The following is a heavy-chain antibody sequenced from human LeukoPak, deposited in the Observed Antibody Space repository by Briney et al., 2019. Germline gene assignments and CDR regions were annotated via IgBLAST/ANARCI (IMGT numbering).Heavy chain of an antibody. D-gene: IGHD6-13*01. CDR2: IWYDGSNK. Sequence: GGSLRLSCAASGFTFSSYGMHWVRQAPGKGLEWVAVIWYDGSNKYYADSVKGRFTISRDNSKNTLYLQMNSLRAEDTAVYYCAKDRGIAAAGTGDYWGQGTLVTVSS. CDR3: AKDRGIAAAGTGDY. V-gene: IGHV3-33*06. CDR1: GFTFSSYG. J-gene: IGHJ4*02.